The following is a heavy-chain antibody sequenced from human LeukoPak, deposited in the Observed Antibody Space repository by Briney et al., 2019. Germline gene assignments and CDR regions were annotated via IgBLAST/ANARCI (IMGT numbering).Heavy chain of an antibody. V-gene: IGHV3-21*04. D-gene: IGHD3-10*01. CDR3: ARGGSGSYLNWFDP. Sequence: AGGSLRLSCAASGFTFSSYSMNWVRQAPGKGLEWVSSISSSSSYIYYADSVKGRFTISRDNAKNSLYLQMNSLRAEDTAVYYCARGGSGSYLNWFDPWGQGTLVTVSS. CDR2: ISSSSSYI. CDR1: GFTFSSYS. J-gene: IGHJ5*02.